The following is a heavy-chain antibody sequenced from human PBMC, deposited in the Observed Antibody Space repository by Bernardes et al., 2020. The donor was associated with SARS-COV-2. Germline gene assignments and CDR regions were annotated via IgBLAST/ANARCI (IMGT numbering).Heavy chain of an antibody. Sequence: GGSLRLSCAASGFTFSGYTMNWVRQAPGKGLEWVSNISTTSEQISYRDSVKGRFTISRDNANNSLYLQMNNLIAEDTAIYYCARVDFNNLYFFDCWGQGTLVTVSS. CDR3: ARVDFNNLYFFDC. CDR2: ISTTSEQI. J-gene: IGHJ4*02. V-gene: IGHV3-21*01. CDR1: GFTFSGYT. D-gene: IGHD1-20*01.